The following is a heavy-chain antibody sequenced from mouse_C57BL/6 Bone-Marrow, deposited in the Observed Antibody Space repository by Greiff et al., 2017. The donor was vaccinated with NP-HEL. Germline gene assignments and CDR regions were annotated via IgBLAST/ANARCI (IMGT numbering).Heavy chain of an antibody. V-gene: IGHV1-69*01. D-gene: IGHD2-1*01. CDR2: IDPSDSYT. CDR1: GYTFTSYW. J-gene: IGHJ4*01. Sequence: QVQLQQPGAELVMPGASVKLSCKASGYTFTSYWMHWVKQGPGQGLEWIGEIDPSDSYTNYNQKFKGKSTLTVDKSSSTAYMQLSSLTSEDSAVYYCARGGNYVYAMDYWGQGTSVTVSS. CDR3: ARGGNYVYAMDY.